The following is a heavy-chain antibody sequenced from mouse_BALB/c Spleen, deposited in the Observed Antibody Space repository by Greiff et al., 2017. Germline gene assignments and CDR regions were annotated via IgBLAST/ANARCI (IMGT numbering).Heavy chain of an antibody. J-gene: IGHJ4*01. Sequence: EVHLVESGPGLVKPSQSLSLTCSVTGYSIASGYYWTWVRQFPGNKLEWMGYISYDGSNNYNPSLKNRISITRDTSKNQFFLKLNSVTTEDTATYYCARGNGNHYYAMDDWGQGTSVTGAS. V-gene: IGHV3-6*02. CDR1: GYSIASGYY. CDR2: ISYDGSN. D-gene: IGHD2-1*01. CDR3: ARGNGNHYYAMDD.